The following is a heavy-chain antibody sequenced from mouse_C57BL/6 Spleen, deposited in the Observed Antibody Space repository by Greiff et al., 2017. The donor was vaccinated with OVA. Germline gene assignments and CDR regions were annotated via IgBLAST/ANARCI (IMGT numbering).Heavy chain of an antibody. CDR1: GYTFTSYW. CDR3: ARGGYDGHYGSDY. J-gene: IGHJ2*01. D-gene: IGHD2-3*01. CDR2: IDPSDSYT. Sequence: QVQLKQPGAELVKPGASVKLSCKASGYTFTSYWMQWVKQRPGQGLEWIGEIDPSDSYTNYNQKFKGKATLTVDTSSSTAYMQLSSLTSEDSAVYYCARGGYDGHYGSDYWGQGTTLTVSS. V-gene: IGHV1-50*01.